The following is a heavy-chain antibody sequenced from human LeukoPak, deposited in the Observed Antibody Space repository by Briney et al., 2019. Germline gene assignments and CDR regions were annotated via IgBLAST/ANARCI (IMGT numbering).Heavy chain of an antibody. CDR1: GGSISSSSYY. CDR3: ARDNDFWRGYYTGWFDP. D-gene: IGHD3-3*01. Sequence: SETLSLTCTVSGGSISSSSYYWGWIRQPPGKGLEWIGSIYYSGSTYYNPSLKSRVTISVDTSKNQFSLKLSSVTAADTAVYYCARDNDFWRGYYTGWFDPWGQGTLVTVSS. J-gene: IGHJ5*02. CDR2: IYYSGST. V-gene: IGHV4-39*07.